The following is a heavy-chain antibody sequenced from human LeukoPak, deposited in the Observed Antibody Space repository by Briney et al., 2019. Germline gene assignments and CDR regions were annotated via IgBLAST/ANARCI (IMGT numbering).Heavy chain of an antibody. V-gene: IGHV1-46*01. CDR1: GYTFTTYY. CDR3: ARSGSSGPPSDY. J-gene: IGHJ4*02. Sequence: GASVKVSCKASGYTFTTYYMHWVRQAPGQGLEWMGIINPSGGSTRYAQKFQGRATMTRDTSTSTVYMELSSLRCEDTAVYYCARSGSSGPPSDYWGQGTLVTVSS. CDR2: INPSGGST. D-gene: IGHD3-22*01.